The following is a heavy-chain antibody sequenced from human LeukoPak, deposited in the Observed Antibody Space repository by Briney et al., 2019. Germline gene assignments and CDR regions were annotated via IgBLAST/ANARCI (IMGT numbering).Heavy chain of an antibody. CDR3: ARDSPPFPFDI. D-gene: IGHD2/OR15-2a*01. Sequence: GGSLRLSCAASGFTFSSYSMNWVRQAPGKGLEWVSSISSSSSYIYYADSVKGRFTISRDNAKNSLYLQMNSLRAEDTAVYYCARDSPPFPFDIWGQGTMVTVSS. V-gene: IGHV3-21*01. CDR1: GFTFSSYS. CDR2: ISSSSSYI. J-gene: IGHJ3*02.